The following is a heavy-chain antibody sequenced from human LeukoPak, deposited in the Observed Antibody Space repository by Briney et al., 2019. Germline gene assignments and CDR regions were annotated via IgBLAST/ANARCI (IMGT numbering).Heavy chain of an antibody. CDR2: IYHSGAT. D-gene: IGHD2-15*01. Sequence: SETLSLTCTVSGHSIINSFYWGWIRQPPGKGLEWIGSIYHSGATYYNPSLKSRVTISLDTSKSQFSLKLNSVTAADTAVYYCARAVDSGAFSAFQHWGQGTLVTVSS. CDR3: ARAVDSGAFSAFQH. J-gene: IGHJ1*01. V-gene: IGHV4-38-2*02. CDR1: GHSIINSFY.